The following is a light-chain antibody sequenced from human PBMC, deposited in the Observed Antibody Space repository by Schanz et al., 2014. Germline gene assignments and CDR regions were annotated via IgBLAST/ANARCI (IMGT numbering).Light chain of an antibody. J-gene: IGKJ2*02. CDR1: QSIATW. CDR2: KAS. CDR3: QRYNSYPCT. V-gene: IGKV1-5*03. Sequence: GDRVTITCRASQSIATWLSWYQQKPGEAPKLLVYKASSLESGVPSRFSGSGSGTEFTLTISSLQPDDSATYYCQRYNSYPCTFGQGTKLEIK.